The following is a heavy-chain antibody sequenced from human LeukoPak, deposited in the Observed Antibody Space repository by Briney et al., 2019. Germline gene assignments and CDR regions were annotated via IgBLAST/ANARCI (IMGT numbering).Heavy chain of an antibody. V-gene: IGHV4-59*08. J-gene: IGHJ4*02. CDR2: IYYSGST. CDR1: GGSISSYY. D-gene: IGHD1-26*01. Sequence: SETLSLTCTVSGGSISSYYWSWIRQPPGKGLGWIGYIYYSGSTNYNPSLKSRVTISVDTSKNQFSLKLSSVTAADTAVYYCARQGGSYSHVDYWGQGTLVTVSS. CDR3: ARQGGSYSHVDY.